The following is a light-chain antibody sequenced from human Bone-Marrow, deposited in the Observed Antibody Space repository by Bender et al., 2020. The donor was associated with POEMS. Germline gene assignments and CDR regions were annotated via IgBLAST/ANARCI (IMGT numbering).Light chain of an antibody. CDR3: SSFTRSSTPCV. V-gene: IGLV2-14*02. Sequence: QSALTQPASVSGSPGQSITISCTGISSHVGSYNLVSWYQQHPGRAPKLIIYDVTYRPSGISTRFSGSKSGNTASLTISGLQAEDEADYYCSSFTRSSTPCVFGTGTKVTVL. CDR2: DVT. J-gene: IGLJ1*01. CDR1: SSHVGSYNL.